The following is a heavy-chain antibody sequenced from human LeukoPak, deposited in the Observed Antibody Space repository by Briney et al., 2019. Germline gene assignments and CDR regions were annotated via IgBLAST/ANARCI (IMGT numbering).Heavy chain of an antibody. CDR2: ISGSGGST. CDR3: AKGSSSGSFSVFDY. D-gene: IGHD3-10*01. Sequence: GGSLRLSCAASGFTFSSYAMSWVRQAPGKGLEWVSGISGSGGSTYYADSVKGRFTISRENSKNTLYLQMNSLRAEDTAVYYCAKGSSSGSFSVFDYWGQGTLVPVSS. CDR1: GFTFSSYA. V-gene: IGHV3-23*01. J-gene: IGHJ4*02.